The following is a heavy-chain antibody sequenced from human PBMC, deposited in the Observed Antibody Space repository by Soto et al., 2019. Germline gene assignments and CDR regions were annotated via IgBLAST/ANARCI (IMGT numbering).Heavy chain of an antibody. CDR1: GFTFSSYT. CDR2: ISTRSSLI. J-gene: IGHJ5*02. CDR3: ATLARGGPVTLPLDA. V-gene: IGHV3-21*01. D-gene: IGHD3-10*01. Sequence: LSCAASGFTFSSYTINWVRLCPGKGLEWVSSISTRSSLIYYADSVKGRFTISRDNAKNSAYLQMNSLRAEDTAVYYCATLARGGPVTLPLDAWGQGTLVTVSA.